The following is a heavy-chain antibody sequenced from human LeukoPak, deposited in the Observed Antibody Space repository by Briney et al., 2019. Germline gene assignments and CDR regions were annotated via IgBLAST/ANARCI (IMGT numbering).Heavy chain of an antibody. CDR1: GFTLSSYW. CDR3: ARDRSRAIDY. V-gene: IGHV3-74*03. CDR2: INTDGSGT. J-gene: IGHJ4*02. Sequence: GGSLRLSCAVSGFTLSSYWMHWVRQAPGKGLVWVSRINTDGSGTTYADSVKGRFTISRDNAKNTLYLQMNSLRAEDTAVYYCARDRSRAIDYWGQGTLVTVSS. D-gene: IGHD6-13*01.